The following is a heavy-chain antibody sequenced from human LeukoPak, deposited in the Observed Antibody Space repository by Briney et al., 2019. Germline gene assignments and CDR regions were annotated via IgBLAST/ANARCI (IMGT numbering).Heavy chain of an antibody. J-gene: IGHJ4*02. V-gene: IGHV4-59*12. CDR2: IFYSGDS. CDR1: GAFTSRYY. Sequence: PPETPSDTCSVSGAFTSRYYWSWVRQPLGQGLEWIGNIFYSGDSKYNPSLTSRISMSVDTSKTQFSLELTSLTAADTAVYYCTRIDPPGFFELGGPGTLVTVSS. D-gene: IGHD3-9*01. CDR3: TRIDPPGFFEL.